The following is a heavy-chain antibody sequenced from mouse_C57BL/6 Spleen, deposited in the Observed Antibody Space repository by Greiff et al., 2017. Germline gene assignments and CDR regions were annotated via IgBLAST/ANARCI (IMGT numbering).Heavy chain of an antibody. CDR3: ASFITTVVDYAMDY. CDR1: GFNIKDYY. CDR2: IDPEDGET. V-gene: IGHV14-2*01. J-gene: IGHJ4*01. D-gene: IGHD1-1*01. Sequence: EVQLQQSGAELVKPGASVKLSCTASGFNIKDYYMHWVKQRTEQGLEWIGRIDPEDGETKYAPKFQSKATITADTSYNTAYLQLSSLTSEDTADYYCASFITTVVDYAMDYWGQGTSVTVSA.